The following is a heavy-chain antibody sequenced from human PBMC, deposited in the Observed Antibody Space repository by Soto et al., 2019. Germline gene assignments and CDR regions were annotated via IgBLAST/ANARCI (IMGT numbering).Heavy chain of an antibody. Sequence: SETLSLTCTVSGGSISNYYWTWIRQPPGKGLEWIGYIHYSGTTSFFPSYNPSLKSRVTISEDTSKNQFSLKLWSVTTADPAVYFCAAGQASTRNLDPYCMDVWGQGTMVTGSS. V-gene: IGHV4-59*01. CDR3: AAGQASTRNLDPYCMDV. D-gene: IGHD2-21*01. CDR2: IHYSGTT. CDR1: GGSISNYY. J-gene: IGHJ6*02.